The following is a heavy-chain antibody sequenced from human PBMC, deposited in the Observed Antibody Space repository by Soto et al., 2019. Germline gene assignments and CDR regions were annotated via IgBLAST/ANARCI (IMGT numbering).Heavy chain of an antibody. CDR1: GYTFTTYS. CDR2: INAGSGRT. V-gene: IGHV1-3*01. CDR3: APLVNPGWFDP. Sequence: QVQLVQSGAELKKPGASVKVSCKASGYTFTTYSMHWMRQAPGQRLEWMGWINAGSGRTKYSQKFWGRVTFTSDTSASTASMELSSLRYEDTAVYYCAPLVNPGWFDPWGQGTLVTVSS. D-gene: IGHD2-21*01. J-gene: IGHJ5*02.